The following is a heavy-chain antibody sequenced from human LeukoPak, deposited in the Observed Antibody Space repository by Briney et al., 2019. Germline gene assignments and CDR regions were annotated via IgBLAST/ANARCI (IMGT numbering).Heavy chain of an antibody. CDR2: INPNSGGT. V-gene: IGHV1-2*06. Sequence: ASVKVSCKASGYTFTGYYMHWVRQAPGQGLEWMGRINPNSGGTNYAQKFQGRVTMTRDTSISTAYMELNRLRSDDTAVYYCARRGYSYGYGMSLWGQGTLVTVSS. J-gene: IGHJ4*02. CDR1: GYTFTGYY. D-gene: IGHD5-18*01. CDR3: ARRGYSYGYGMSL.